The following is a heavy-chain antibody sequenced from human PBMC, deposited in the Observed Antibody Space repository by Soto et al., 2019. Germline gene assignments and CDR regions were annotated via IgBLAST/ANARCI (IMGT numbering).Heavy chain of an antibody. D-gene: IGHD2-2*01. Sequence: PGVSLRLSCSASGFTFSSYSMNWVRQAPGKGLEWVSSISSSSYIYYADSVKGRYTISRDNAKNSLYLQMNSLRAEDTAVYYCARPQPDYYYYYMDVWGKGTTVTVSS. CDR2: ISSSSYI. J-gene: IGHJ6*03. CDR3: ARPQPDYYYYYMDV. CDR1: GFTFSSYS. V-gene: IGHV3-21*01.